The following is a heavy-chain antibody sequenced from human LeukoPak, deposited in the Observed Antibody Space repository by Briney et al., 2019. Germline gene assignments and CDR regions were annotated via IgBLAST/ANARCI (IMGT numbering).Heavy chain of an antibody. CDR1: GFTFSSYG. CDR3: ARDTRYCSGGSCYFYFDY. V-gene: IGHV3-33*01. Sequence: GGSLRLSCAASGFTFSSYGMHWVRQAPGKGLEWVAVIWYDGSNKYYADSVKGRFTISRDNSKNTLYLQMNSLRAEDTAVYYCARDTRYCSGGSCYFYFDYWGQGTLVTVSS. CDR2: IWYDGSNK. J-gene: IGHJ4*02. D-gene: IGHD2-15*01.